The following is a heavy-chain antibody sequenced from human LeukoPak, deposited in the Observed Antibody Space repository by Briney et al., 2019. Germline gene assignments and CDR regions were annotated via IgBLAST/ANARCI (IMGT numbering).Heavy chain of an antibody. CDR3: ARYGDYFDY. CDR1: GESFSGYA. Sequence: SETLSLTCAVYGESFSGYAWSWIRQPPGKGLEWIGEINHSGSTNYNPSLKSRVTISVDTSKNQFSLKLTSVTAADTAVYYCARYGDYFDYWGQGTLVTVSS. D-gene: IGHD4-17*01. V-gene: IGHV4-34*01. J-gene: IGHJ4*02. CDR2: INHSGST.